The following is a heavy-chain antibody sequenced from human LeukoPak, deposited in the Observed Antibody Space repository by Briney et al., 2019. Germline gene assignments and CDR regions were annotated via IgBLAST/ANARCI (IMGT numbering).Heavy chain of an antibody. V-gene: IGHV1-8*01. CDR2: MNPNSGNT. CDR1: GYTFTSYD. CDR3: TRGFPHYYDSRGIKFDY. Sequence: ASVKVSCKASGYTFTSYDINWVRQATGQGLEWMGWMNPNSGNTGYAQKFQGRVTMTRNTSISTAYMELSSLRSEDTAVYYCTRGFPHYYDSRGIKFDYWGQGTLVTVSS. D-gene: IGHD3-22*01. J-gene: IGHJ4*02.